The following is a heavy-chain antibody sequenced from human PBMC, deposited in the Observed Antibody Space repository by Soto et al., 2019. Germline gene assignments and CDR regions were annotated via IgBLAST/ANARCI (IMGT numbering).Heavy chain of an antibody. D-gene: IGHD2-15*01. V-gene: IGHV3-11*06. J-gene: IGHJ5*02. CDR2: ISPGSRYP. CDR1: GFTFGDPY. CDR3: VRGGGGGLFDP. Sequence: QVQLVESGGGLVPPGGSLRLPFPGFGFTFGDPYMSWIRKAPGKGLEWLSYISPGSRYPAYADSVKGRFTISRDNAKRSLYLQMMSLTAEDTAIYYCVRGGGGGLFDPWGQGTMVTVSS.